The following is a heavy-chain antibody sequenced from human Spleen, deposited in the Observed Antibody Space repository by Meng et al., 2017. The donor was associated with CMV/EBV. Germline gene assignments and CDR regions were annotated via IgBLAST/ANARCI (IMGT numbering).Heavy chain of an antibody. Sequence: KASGYTFTAYYLHWVRQAPGQGLEWMGWNNPNSGATNYAQKFQDRVTMTRDTSITTAYMELRRLTTDDTAIYYCARTTTTTLPYFDYWGQGTLVTVSS. CDR3: ARTTTTTLPYFDY. CDR2: NNPNSGAT. V-gene: IGHV1-2*02. D-gene: IGHD1-26*01. CDR1: GYTFTAYY. J-gene: IGHJ4*02.